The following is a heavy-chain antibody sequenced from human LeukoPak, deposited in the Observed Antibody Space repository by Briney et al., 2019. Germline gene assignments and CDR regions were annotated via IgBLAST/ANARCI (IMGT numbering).Heavy chain of an antibody. Sequence: KPSETLSLTCTVSGGSISSYYWSWIRQPPGKGVEWIGYIYYSGSTNYNPSLKSRVTISVDTSKNQFSLKLSSVTAADTAVYYCARERLGELSDAFDIWGQGTMVTVSS. CDR1: GGSISSYY. CDR3: ARERLGELSDAFDI. CDR2: IYYSGST. D-gene: IGHD3-16*02. V-gene: IGHV4-59*01. J-gene: IGHJ3*02.